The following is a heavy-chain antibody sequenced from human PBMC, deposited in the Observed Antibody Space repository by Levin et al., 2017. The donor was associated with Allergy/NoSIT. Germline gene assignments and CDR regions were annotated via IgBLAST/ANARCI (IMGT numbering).Heavy chain of an antibody. CDR2: IWYDGSNK. CDR1: GFTFSSYG. V-gene: IGHV3-33*01. Sequence: SCAASGFTFSSYGMHWVRQAPGKGLEWVAVIWYDGSNKYYADSVKGRFTISRDNSKNTLYLQMNSLRAEDTAVYYCARDSLAAAGIDYWGQGTLVTVSS. J-gene: IGHJ4*02. D-gene: IGHD6-13*01. CDR3: ARDSLAAAGIDY.